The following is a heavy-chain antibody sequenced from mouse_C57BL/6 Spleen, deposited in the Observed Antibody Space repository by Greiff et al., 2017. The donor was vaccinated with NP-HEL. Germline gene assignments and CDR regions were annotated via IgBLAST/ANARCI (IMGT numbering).Heavy chain of an antibody. CDR1: GFTFSSYG. V-gene: IGHV5-6*01. CDR3: ARPNTRVVVRYWYFDV. CDR2: ISSGGSYT. Sequence: EVQRVEPGGDLVKPGGSLKLSCAASGFTFSSYGMSWVRQTPDKRLEWVATISSGGSYTYYPDSVKGRFTLSRDNAKNTLYLQMSSLKSENTAIYYGARPNTRVVVRYWYFDVWGTGTTVTVSS. J-gene: IGHJ1*03. D-gene: IGHD1-1*01.